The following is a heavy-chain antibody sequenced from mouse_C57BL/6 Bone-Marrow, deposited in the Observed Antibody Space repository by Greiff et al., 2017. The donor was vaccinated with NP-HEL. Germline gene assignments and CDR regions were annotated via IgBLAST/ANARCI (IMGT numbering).Heavy chain of an antibody. CDR1: GFTFSDYG. D-gene: IGHD4-1*01. CDR3: ARQKLGRYWYFDV. Sequence: EVKLVESGGGLVQPGGSLKLSCAASGFTFSDYGMAWVRQSPRKGLEWVAFISNLAYSIYYADTVTGRFTISRENAKNTLYLEMSSLRSEDTAMYYCARQKLGRYWYFDVWGTGTTVTVSS. CDR2: ISNLAYSI. J-gene: IGHJ1*03. V-gene: IGHV5-15*01.